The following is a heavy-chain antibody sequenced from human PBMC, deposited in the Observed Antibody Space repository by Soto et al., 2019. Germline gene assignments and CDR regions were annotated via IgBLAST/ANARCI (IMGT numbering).Heavy chain of an antibody. D-gene: IGHD1-7*01. CDR3: ASRDPGTSVDY. Sequence: SETLSLTCAVSGGSFTSNNWWTWVRQPPGQGLEWIGEIYRTGSTNYNPSLKSRVTISLDKSENQFSLKVTSLTTADTAVYYCASRDPGTSVDYWGQGTLVTVSS. V-gene: IGHV4-4*02. CDR1: GGSFTSNNW. J-gene: IGHJ4*02. CDR2: IYRTGST.